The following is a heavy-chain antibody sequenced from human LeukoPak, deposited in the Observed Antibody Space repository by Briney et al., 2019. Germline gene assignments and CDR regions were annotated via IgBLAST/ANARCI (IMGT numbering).Heavy chain of an antibody. J-gene: IGHJ4*02. CDR1: GFTFSTYW. CDR2: IKEDGSQK. V-gene: IGHV3-7*03. CDR3: AKSDYYDSSGHPSSFEY. D-gene: IGHD3-22*01. Sequence: GGSLRLSCAASGFTFSTYWMSWVRQAPGKGLEWVANIKEDGSQKYYVDSVKGRFTISKDNAKNSLYLQMNSLRAEDTAVYYCAKSDYYDSSGHPSSFEYWGQGTLVTVSS.